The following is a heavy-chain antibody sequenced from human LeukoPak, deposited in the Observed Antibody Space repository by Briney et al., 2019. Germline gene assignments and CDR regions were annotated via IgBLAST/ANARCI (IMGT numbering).Heavy chain of an antibody. D-gene: IGHD2-2*01. J-gene: IGHJ5*02. CDR3: ARSEYSYYCSSTSCPNWFDP. CDR2: ISSSSSYI. Sequence: PGGSLRLSCAASGFTFSSYSMNWVRQAPGKGLEWVSSISSSSSYIYYADSVKGRFTISRDNAKNSLYLQMNSLRAEDTAVYYCARSEYSYYCSSTSCPNWFDPWGQGTLVTVSS. V-gene: IGHV3-21*01. CDR1: GFTFSSYS.